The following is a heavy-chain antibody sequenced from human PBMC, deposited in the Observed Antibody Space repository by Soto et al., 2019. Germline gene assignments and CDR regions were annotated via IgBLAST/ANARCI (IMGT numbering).Heavy chain of an antibody. D-gene: IGHD5-12*01. CDR2: IGVAGDT. CDR3: ARAIPQRRDGYDFGYYFDY. V-gene: IGHV3-13*01. J-gene: IGHJ4*02. Sequence: GGFPRLSCAASGITISYYDMHWVRQVTGKALEWVSGIGVAGDTYYAGSVKGRFTISRENAKNSLYLQMNSLRAGDTAVYYCARAIPQRRDGYDFGYYFDYWGLGTLVTVSS. CDR1: GITISYYD.